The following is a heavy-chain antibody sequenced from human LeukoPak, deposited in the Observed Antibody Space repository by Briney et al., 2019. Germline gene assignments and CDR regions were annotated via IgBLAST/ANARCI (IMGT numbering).Heavy chain of an antibody. D-gene: IGHD5-18*01. CDR2: IYYSGST. CDR3: ARRRRGYCLDY. J-gene: IGHJ4*02. CDR1: GGSIGSGSSY. V-gene: IGHV4-39*01. Sequence: PSETLSLTCTVDGGSIGSGSSYWGWIRQPPGKGLEWIGSIYYSGSTYYNPPLKSRATISVDTSNNQFSLKLSSVTAADTAVYYCARRRRGYCLDYWGQGALVTVSS.